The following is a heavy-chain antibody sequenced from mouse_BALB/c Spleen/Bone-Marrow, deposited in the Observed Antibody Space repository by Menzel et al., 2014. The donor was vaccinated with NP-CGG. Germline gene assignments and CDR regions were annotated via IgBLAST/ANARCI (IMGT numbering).Heavy chain of an antibody. D-gene: IGHD1-1*01. Sequence: EVHLVESGAELVKPGASVKLSCTASGFNIKDTYMHWVKERPEQGLEWIGRIDPANGNTKYDPKFQGKATITADTSSNTAYLQLSSPTSEDTAVYYCVYGRDWYFDVWGAGTTVTVSS. V-gene: IGHV14-3*02. CDR2: IDPANGNT. J-gene: IGHJ1*01. CDR1: GFNIKDTY. CDR3: VYGRDWYFDV.